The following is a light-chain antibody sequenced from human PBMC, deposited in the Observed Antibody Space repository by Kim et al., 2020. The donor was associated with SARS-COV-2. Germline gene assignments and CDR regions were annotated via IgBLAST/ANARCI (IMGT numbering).Light chain of an antibody. J-gene: IGKJ2*01. CDR2: AAS. CDR1: QDISTY. CDR3: QLLNSYPL. V-gene: IGKV1-9*01. Sequence: DIQLTQSPSFLSASVGDRVTITCRASQDISTYLAWYQQNPGKAPKLLIYAASTLESGVPSRFSGSGSGTEFTLTISSLQPEDFATYYCQLLNSYPLFGQGTKLEI.